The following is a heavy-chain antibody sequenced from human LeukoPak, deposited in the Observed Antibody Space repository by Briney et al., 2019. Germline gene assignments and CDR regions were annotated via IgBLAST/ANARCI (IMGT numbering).Heavy chain of an antibody. D-gene: IGHD4-23*01. CDR3: ARDELVTLDY. CDR2: ISSSSSYI. Sequence: GGSLRLSCAASGFAFSSYSMNWVRQAPGKGLEWVSSISSSSSYIYYADSVKGRFTISRDNAKNSLYLQMNSLRAEDTAVYYCARDELVTLDYWGQGTLVTVSS. J-gene: IGHJ4*02. CDR1: GFAFSSYS. V-gene: IGHV3-21*01.